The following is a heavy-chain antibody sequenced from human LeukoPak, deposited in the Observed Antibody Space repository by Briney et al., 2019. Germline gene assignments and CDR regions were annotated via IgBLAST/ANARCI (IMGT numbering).Heavy chain of an antibody. V-gene: IGHV3-21*01. CDR2: ISSSSSYI. CDR1: GLTFSSYS. Sequence: GGSLRLSCAASGLTFSSYSMNWVRQAPGKGLEWVSSISSSSSYIYYADSVKGRFTISRDNAKNSLYLQMNSLRAEDTAVYYCASWTAAPNDYYYYYYYMDVWGKGTTVTISS. D-gene: IGHD5-12*01. J-gene: IGHJ6*03. CDR3: ASWTAAPNDYYYYYYYMDV.